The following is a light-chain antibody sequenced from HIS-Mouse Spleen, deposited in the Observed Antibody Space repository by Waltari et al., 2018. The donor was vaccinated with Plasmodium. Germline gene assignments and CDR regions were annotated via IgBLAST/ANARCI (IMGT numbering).Light chain of an antibody. CDR1: SSDVGCYHY. J-gene: IGLJ2*01. CDR2: DVS. V-gene: IGLV2-14*03. Sequence: QSALTQPASVPGSPGQSITISFTGTSSDVGCYHYVSWYQQHPGKAPKLMIYDVSNRPSGVSNRFSGSKSGNTASLTISGLQAEDEADYYCSSYTSSSTLVFGGGTKLTVL. CDR3: SSYTSSSTLV.